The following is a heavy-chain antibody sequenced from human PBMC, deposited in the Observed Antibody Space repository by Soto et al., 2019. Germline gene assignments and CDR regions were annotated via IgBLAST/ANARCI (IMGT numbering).Heavy chain of an antibody. D-gene: IGHD4-4*01. V-gene: IGHV1-69*12. CDR1: GGTFSNYA. CDR2: IIPIFGTA. J-gene: IGHJ4*02. Sequence: QVQLVQSGAEVNKPGSSVKVSCKASGGTFSNYAISWVRQAPGQGLEWMGGIIPIFGTADYAQKFQGRVTITADESTSTAYMELSSLRSEDTAVYYCARDGGVYDYSPFDYWGQGTLVTVSS. CDR3: ARDGGVYDYSPFDY.